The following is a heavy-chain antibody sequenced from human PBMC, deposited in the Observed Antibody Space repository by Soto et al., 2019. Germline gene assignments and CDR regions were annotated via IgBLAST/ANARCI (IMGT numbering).Heavy chain of an antibody. CDR1: GFTVSIYS. CDR2: ISSSSSYI. V-gene: IGHV3-21*01. D-gene: IGHD6-6*01. Sequence: GSLRVSCAASGFTVSIYSMNWVLQAPGKGLEWVSSISSSSSYIYYADSVKGRFTISRDNAKNSLYLQMNSLRAEDTAVYYCARGDSSSSYYDMDVWGQGTTVTVSS. CDR3: ARGDSSSSYYDMDV. J-gene: IGHJ6*02.